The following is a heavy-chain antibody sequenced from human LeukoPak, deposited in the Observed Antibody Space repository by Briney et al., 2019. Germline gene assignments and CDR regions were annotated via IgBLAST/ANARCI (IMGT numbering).Heavy chain of an antibody. D-gene: IGHD6-19*01. J-gene: IGHJ4*02. CDR1: GGSIRSDHRY. CDR3: AREGYVTVAGVDS. CDR2: IFYSGIT. Sequence: SQTLSLTCTVSGGSIRSDHRYWSWIRQAPGKGLEWMGYIFYSGITYYNPSLKSRIIITVDTSENQFSLRLTSVTAADTAVYYCAREGYVTVAGVDSWGQGTLVTVSS. V-gene: IGHV4-30-4*01.